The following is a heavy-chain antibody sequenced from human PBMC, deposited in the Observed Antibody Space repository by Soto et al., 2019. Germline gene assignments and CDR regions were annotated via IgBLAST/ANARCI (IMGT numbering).Heavy chain of an antibody. V-gene: IGHV3-21*01. CDR1: VLTFGRDS. J-gene: IGHJ6*01. CDR3: ERDRQLAKYYYYGMDV. D-gene: IGHD6-6*01. CDR2: ISSISSYI. Sequence: RLSCAASVLTFGRDSMNWVRKAPGKGLDWFSSISSISSYIYYADSVKVRFTISRDNAKNSLYLQMNSLRAEDTAVYYCERDRQLAKYYYYGMDVWGQGTTVPVSS.